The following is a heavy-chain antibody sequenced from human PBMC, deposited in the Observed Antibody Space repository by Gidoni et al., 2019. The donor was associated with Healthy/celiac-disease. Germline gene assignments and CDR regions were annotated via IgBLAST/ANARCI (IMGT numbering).Heavy chain of an antibody. D-gene: IGHD1-26*01. CDR2: IYYSWST. J-gene: IGHJ3*02. Sequence: QLQLQESGPGLVKPAEPLSLTCTVSAGSISSSSYYWGWIRQPPGKGLEWIGSIYYSWSTYYNPSLKSRVTISVDTSKNQFSLKLSSVTAADTAVYYCARLGVYSGSYQGAFDIWGQGTMVTVSS. CDR3: ARLGVYSGSYQGAFDI. CDR1: AGSISSSSYY. V-gene: IGHV4-39*01.